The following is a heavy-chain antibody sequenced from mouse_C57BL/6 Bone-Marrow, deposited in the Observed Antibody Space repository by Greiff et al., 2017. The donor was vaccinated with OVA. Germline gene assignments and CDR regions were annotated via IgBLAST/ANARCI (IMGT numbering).Heavy chain of an antibody. V-gene: IGHV1-54*01. CDR1: GYAFTNYL. CDR2: INPGSGGT. Sequence: VKLQQSGAELVRPGTSVKVSCKASGYAFTNYLIEWVKQRPGQGLEWIGVINPGSGGTTYNEKFKGKATLTADKSSSTAYMQLSSLTSEDSAVYYCARCERGKKGFAYWGQGTLVTVSA. J-gene: IGHJ3*01. CDR3: ARCERGKKGFAY.